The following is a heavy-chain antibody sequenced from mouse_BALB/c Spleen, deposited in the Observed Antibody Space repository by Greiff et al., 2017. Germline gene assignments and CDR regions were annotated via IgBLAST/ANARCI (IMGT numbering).Heavy chain of an antibody. J-gene: IGHJ1*01. CDR1: GFTFSSFG. V-gene: IGHV5-17*02. CDR3: ARSGTRYFDV. Sequence: EVKLVESGGGLVQPGGSRKLSCAASGFTFSSFGMHWVRQAPEKGLEWVAYISSGSSTIYYADTVKGRFTISRDNPKNTLFLQMTSLRSEDTAMYYCARSGTRYFDVWGAGTTVTVSS. CDR2: ISSGSSTI. D-gene: IGHD4-1*01.